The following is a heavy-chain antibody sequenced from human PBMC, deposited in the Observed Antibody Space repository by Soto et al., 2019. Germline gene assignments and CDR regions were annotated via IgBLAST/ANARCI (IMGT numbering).Heavy chain of an antibody. J-gene: IGHJ3*02. CDR1: GYTFTTYG. V-gene: IGHV1-18*01. CDR3: ARASEPRDAFDI. CDR2: INAYSGNT. Sequence: ASVKVSCKASGYTFTTYGISWVRQAPGQGLEWMGWINAYSGNTKYAQKFQGRVTMTRDTSASTAYMELSSLRSEDTAVYYCARASEPRDAFDIWGQGTMVTVSS. D-gene: IGHD3-3*01.